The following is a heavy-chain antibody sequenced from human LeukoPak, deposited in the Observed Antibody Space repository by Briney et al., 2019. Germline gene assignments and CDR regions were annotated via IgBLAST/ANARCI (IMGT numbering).Heavy chain of an antibody. Sequence: PSETLSLTCAVYGGSFSGYYWSWIRQPPGKGLEWIGEINHSGSTNYNPSLKSRVTISVDTSKNQFSLKLSSVTAADTAVYYCARGPRYYYDSKGVRAFDIWGQGTMVTVSS. D-gene: IGHD3-22*01. V-gene: IGHV4-34*01. J-gene: IGHJ3*02. CDR1: GGSFSGYY. CDR2: INHSGST. CDR3: ARGPRYYYDSKGVRAFDI.